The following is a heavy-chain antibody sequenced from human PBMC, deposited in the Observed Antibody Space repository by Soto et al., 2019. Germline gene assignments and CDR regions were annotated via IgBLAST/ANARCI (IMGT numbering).Heavy chain of an antibody. CDR3: AREGGLRRMRALSLRFNY. CDR2: INPSGGST. CDR1: GYTFTSYY. Sequence: ASVKVSCKASGYTFTSYYMHWVRQAPGQGLEWMGIINPSGGSTSYAQKFQGRVTMTRDTSTSTVYMELSSLRSEDTAVYYCAREGGLRRMRALSLRFNYWGQGTLVTVSS. D-gene: IGHD3-16*02. V-gene: IGHV1-46*01. J-gene: IGHJ4*02.